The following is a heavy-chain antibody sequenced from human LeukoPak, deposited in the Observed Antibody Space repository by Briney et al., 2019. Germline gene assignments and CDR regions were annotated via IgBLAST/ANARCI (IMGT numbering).Heavy chain of an antibody. J-gene: IGHJ4*02. CDR2: ISSSSSYI. CDR3: AKLPGRAADY. Sequence: GGSLRLSCAASGFTFSSYSMNWVRQAPGKGLEWVSSISSSSSYIYYADSVKGRFTISRDNSKNTLYLQMNSLRAEDTAVYYCAKLPGRAADYWGQGTLVTVSS. CDR1: GFTFSSYS. V-gene: IGHV3-21*04.